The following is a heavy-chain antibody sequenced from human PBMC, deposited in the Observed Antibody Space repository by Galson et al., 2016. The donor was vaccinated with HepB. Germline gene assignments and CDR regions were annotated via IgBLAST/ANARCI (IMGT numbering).Heavy chain of an antibody. CDR3: VTERRYTSWCH. D-gene: IGHD1-1*01. CDR2: IKEDGSEI. Sequence: SLRLSCAASGFSFSSYWMTWVRQAPGKGPEWVAHIKEDGSEIYYMESVRGRFTISRDNAKSSLYLQMNSLRAEDTAVYSCVTERRYTSWCHWGRGTLVTVS. V-gene: IGHV3-7*01. J-gene: IGHJ1*01. CDR1: GFSFSSYW.